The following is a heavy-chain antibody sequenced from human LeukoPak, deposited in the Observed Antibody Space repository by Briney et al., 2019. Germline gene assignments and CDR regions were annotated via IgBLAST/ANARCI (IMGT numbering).Heavy chain of an antibody. Sequence: GGSLRLSCAASGFTFSSYAMSWVRQAPGKGLERVSAISGSGGSTYYADSVKGRFTISRDNSKNTLYLQMNSLRAEDTAVYYCAKTRGITMVRTFDPLGQGTLVTVSS. V-gene: IGHV3-23*01. J-gene: IGHJ5*02. D-gene: IGHD3-10*01. CDR2: ISGSGGST. CDR3: AKTRGITMVRTFDP. CDR1: GFTFSSYA.